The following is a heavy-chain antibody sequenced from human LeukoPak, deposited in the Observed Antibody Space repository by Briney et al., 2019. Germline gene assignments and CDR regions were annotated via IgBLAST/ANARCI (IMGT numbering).Heavy chain of an antibody. CDR1: GFTFSSYA. D-gene: IGHD2-21*01. V-gene: IGHV3-23*01. CDR3: ARDFFPIVDSTWYEIGY. J-gene: IGHJ4*02. Sequence: GGSLRLSCAASGFTFSSYAMSWVRRAPGKGLEWVSTISSSGDITDYADSVRGRFTISRDNSRNTLYLQMDSLRSEDTAVYYCARDFFPIVDSTWYEIGYWGQGTLVTVSS. CDR2: ISSSGDIT.